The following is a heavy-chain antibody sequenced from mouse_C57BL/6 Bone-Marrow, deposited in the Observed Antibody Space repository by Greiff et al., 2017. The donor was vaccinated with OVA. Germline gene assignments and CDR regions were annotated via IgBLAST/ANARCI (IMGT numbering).Heavy chain of an antibody. V-gene: IGHV5-2*01. J-gene: IGHJ1*03. CDR3: ASLNYYGSSDWYFDV. Sequence: EVKLVESGGGLVQPGESLKLSCESNEYEFPSHDMSWVRKTPEKRLELVAAINSDGGSTYYPDTMERRFIISRDNTKKTLYLQMSSLRSEDTALYYCASLNYYGSSDWYFDVWGTGTTVTVSS. CDR1: EYEFPSHD. CDR2: INSDGGST. D-gene: IGHD1-1*01.